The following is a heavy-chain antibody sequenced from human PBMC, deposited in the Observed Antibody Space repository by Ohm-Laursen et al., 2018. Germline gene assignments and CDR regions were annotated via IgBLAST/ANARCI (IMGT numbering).Heavy chain of an antibody. D-gene: IGHD3-10*01. CDR2: ISSSDSAI. Sequence: SLRLSCAASGFTFGNYEMNWVRQAPGKGLEWVSYISSSDSAIYYADSVKGRFTISRDNAKNSLYLQMNSLRGEDTAVYYCARGSLRGTDYWGQGTTVTVSS. CDR3: ARGSLRGTDY. V-gene: IGHV3-48*03. J-gene: IGHJ4*03. CDR1: GFTFGNYE.